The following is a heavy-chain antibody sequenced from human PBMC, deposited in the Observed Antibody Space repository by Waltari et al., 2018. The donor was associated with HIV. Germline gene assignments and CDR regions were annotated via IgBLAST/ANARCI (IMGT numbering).Heavy chain of an antibody. CDR3: ARALTNFGGF. CDR2: ISSGSSFI. Sequence: EVQLVESGGGLVKPGGSLRLSCAGLVFTFRSFSMNWVRQAPGKGLEWVASISSGSSFIDYADSVKGRFTISRDNAKNSLYLQMKSLRVEDTALYYCARALTNFGGFWGQGTLVTVSS. J-gene: IGHJ4*02. D-gene: IGHD4-17*01. V-gene: IGHV3-21*01. CDR1: VFTFRSFS.